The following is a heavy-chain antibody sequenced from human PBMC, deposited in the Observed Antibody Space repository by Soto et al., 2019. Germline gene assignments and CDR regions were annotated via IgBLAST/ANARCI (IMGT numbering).Heavy chain of an antibody. CDR2: ISSNGGST. CDR1: GFTFSSYA. Sequence: GGSLRLSCSASGFTFSSYAMHWVRQAPGKGLEYVSAISSNGGSTYYADSVKGRFTISRDNSKNTLYLQMNSLTAADTAIYYCAKVPLSLKFYDYWGQGTQVTVSS. CDR3: AKVPLSLKFYDY. J-gene: IGHJ4*02. V-gene: IGHV3-64*04.